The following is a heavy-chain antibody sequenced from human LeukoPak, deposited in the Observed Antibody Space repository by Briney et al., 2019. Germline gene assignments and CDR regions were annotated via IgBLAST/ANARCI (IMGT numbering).Heavy chain of an antibody. J-gene: IGHJ4*02. D-gene: IGHD3-22*01. CDR1: GFTFSNYR. CDR2: ISSSSTTI. V-gene: IGHV3-48*01. CDR3: ANIPYYYDSSGYYPFDY. Sequence: GGSLRLSCAASGFTFSNYRMNWVRQAPGKGLEWVSDISSSSTTIYYADSVKGRFTISRDNSRNTLYLQMNSLRAEDTAVYYCANIPYYYDSSGYYPFDYWGQGTLVTVSS.